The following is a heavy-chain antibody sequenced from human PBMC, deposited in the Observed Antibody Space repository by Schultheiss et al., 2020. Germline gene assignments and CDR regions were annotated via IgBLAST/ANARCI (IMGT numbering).Heavy chain of an antibody. J-gene: IGHJ4*02. Sequence: ETLSLTCTVSGGSISSYYWSWIRQPPGKGLEWIGYIYYSGSTNYNPSLKSRVTISVDTSKNQFSLKLSSVTAADTAVYYCAGIGAYDSSGYVDYWGQGTLVTVSS. D-gene: IGHD3-22*01. CDR2: IYYSGST. CDR1: GGSISSYY. CDR3: AGIGAYDSSGYVDY. V-gene: IGHV4-59*08.